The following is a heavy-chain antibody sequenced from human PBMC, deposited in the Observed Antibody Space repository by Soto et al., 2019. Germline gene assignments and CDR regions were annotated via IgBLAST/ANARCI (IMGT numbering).Heavy chain of an antibody. Sequence: SETLSLTCTVSGGSISSGDYYWSWIRQPPGKGLEWIGYIYYSGSTYYNPSLKSRVTISVDTSKNQFSLKLSSVTAADTVVYYCARDLGCSSTSCYRWFDPWGQGTLVTVSS. CDR1: GGSISSGDYY. CDR2: IYYSGST. CDR3: ARDLGCSSTSCYRWFDP. V-gene: IGHV4-30-4*01. J-gene: IGHJ5*02. D-gene: IGHD2-2*01.